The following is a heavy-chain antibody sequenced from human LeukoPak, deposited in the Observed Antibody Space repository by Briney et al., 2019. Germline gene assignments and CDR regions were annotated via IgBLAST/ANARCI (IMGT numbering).Heavy chain of an antibody. J-gene: IGHJ3*02. CDR2: ISSSSSYI. CDR1: GFTFSSYS. V-gene: IGHV3-21*01. CDR3: ARSDAEDAFDI. D-gene: IGHD2-21*01. Sequence: GGSLRLSCAASGFTFSSYSMNWVRQAPGKGLEWVSSISSSSSYIYYADSVKGRFTISRDNAKNSLYLHMNSLRAEDTAVYYCARSDAEDAFDIWGQGTMVTVSS.